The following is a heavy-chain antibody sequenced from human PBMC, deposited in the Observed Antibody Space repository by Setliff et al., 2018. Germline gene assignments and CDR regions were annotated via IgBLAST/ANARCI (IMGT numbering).Heavy chain of an antibody. CDR3: ARDRGSGSYFLRYFDY. Sequence: SLRLSCAASGFTFSNYAMHWVRQAPGKGLEWVAVISYDGSNKYYADSVKGRFTISRDNSKNTLYRQMNSLRAEETAVYYCARDRGSGSYFLRYFDYWGQGTLVTVSS. CDR1: GFTFSNYA. D-gene: IGHD1-26*01. V-gene: IGHV3-30*04. J-gene: IGHJ4*02. CDR2: ISYDGSNK.